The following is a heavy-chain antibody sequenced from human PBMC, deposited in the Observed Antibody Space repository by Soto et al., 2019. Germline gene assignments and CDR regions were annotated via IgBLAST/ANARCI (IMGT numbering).Heavy chain of an antibody. CDR1: GFSFTGYY. CDR3: VSLQTSGWPGVH. J-gene: IGHJ4*02. Sequence: ASVKVSCKASGFSFTGYYIQWVRQAPGQGPEWLGWIYPNTETTDSSKKFQGRVTMTSDMSTRTVYMELRDLRSDDTAVYYCVSLQTSGWPGVHWGQGTLVTVSS. CDR2: IYPNTETT. D-gene: IGHD6-25*01. V-gene: IGHV1-2*02.